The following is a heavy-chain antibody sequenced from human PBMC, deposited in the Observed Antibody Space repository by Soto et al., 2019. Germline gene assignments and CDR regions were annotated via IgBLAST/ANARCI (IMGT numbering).Heavy chain of an antibody. CDR1: GFTVSGNY. J-gene: IGHJ4*02. D-gene: IGHD2-2*01. CDR3: ARDPNDCTSTSCRGY. V-gene: IGHV3-53*02. CDR2: SYSAGST. Sequence: EVQLVETGGGLIQPGGSLRLSCAASGFTVSGNYMSWVRQAPGKGLEWVSVSYSAGSTYYADSVKGRFTISRDNSTRTLDLQMSSLRAEDTAVYDCARDPNDCTSTSCRGYWGQGTLVTVSS.